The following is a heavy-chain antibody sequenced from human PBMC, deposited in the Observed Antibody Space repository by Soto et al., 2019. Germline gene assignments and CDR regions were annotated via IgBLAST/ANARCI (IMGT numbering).Heavy chain of an antibody. CDR1: GFTVSNAW. D-gene: IGHD3-22*01. V-gene: IGHV3-15*01. J-gene: IGHJ4*02. Sequence: GGSLRLSCAASGFTVSNAWMSWVRQAPGKGLEWVGRIKSKTDGGTTDYAAPVKGRFTISRDDSKNTLYLQMNSLKTEDTAVYYCTTPGPDSSGYYYYFDYWGQGTLVTVSS. CDR3: TTPGPDSSGYYYYFDY. CDR2: IKSKTDGGTT.